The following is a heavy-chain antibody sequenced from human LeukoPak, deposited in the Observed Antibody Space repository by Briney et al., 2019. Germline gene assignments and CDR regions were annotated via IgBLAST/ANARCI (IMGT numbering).Heavy chain of an antibody. J-gene: IGHJ3*02. CDR1: GVSVSDGRYY. V-gene: IGHV4-31*03. CDR2: KYYSGSA. CDR3: ATPYCSSISCLDVFSM. Sequence: KPSQTLSLTCNVSGVSVSDGRYYWTWIRQHPGKGLEWIGYKYYSGSAKYNPSLKSRLTIPVDTSKNQFSLQLTSVTAADTATYYCATPYCSSISCLDVFSMWGQGTRVTVSS. D-gene: IGHD2-2*01.